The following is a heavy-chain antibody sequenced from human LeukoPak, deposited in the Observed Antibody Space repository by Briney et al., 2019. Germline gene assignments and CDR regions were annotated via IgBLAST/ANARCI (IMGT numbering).Heavy chain of an antibody. J-gene: IGHJ4*02. V-gene: IGHV3-48*01. CDR1: GFTFSSYS. CDR2: ISSSSSTI. Sequence: GGSLRLSCAASGFTFSSYSMNWVRQAPGKGLEWVSYISSSSSTIYYADSVKGRFTISRDNPKNTLYLQMNSLRADDTAVYYCAKDFATTGRYPHGSASTWGQGTLVTVSS. CDR3: AKDFATTGRYPHGSAST. D-gene: IGHD3-10*01.